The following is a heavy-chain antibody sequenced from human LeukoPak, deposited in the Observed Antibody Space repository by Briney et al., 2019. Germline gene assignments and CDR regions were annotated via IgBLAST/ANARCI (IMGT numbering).Heavy chain of an antibody. CDR2: IYYSGST. CDR1: GGSISSGGYY. D-gene: IGHD3-10*01. Sequence: SETLSLTCTVSGGSISSGGYYWSWIRQHPGKGLEWIGYIYYSGSTYYNPSLKSRVTISVDTSKNQFSLKLSSVTAADTAVYYCARGGHYYGSGSPTLDYWGHGTLVTVSS. J-gene: IGHJ4*01. V-gene: IGHV4-31*03. CDR3: ARGGHYYGSGSPTLDY.